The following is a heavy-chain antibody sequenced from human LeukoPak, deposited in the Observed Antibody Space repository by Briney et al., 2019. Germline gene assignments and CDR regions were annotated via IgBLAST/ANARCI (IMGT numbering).Heavy chain of an antibody. Sequence: GGFLRLSCAASGFTFSGYAMSWVRQAPGKGLEWVSAISGSGGSTYYADSVKGRFTISRGNSKNTLYLQMNSLRAEDTAVYYCAKHPPYYDFWSGYYPSQDYWGQGTLVTVSS. CDR2: ISGSGGST. CDR3: AKHPPYYDFWSGYYPSQDY. V-gene: IGHV3-23*01. D-gene: IGHD3-3*01. J-gene: IGHJ4*02. CDR1: GFTFSGYA.